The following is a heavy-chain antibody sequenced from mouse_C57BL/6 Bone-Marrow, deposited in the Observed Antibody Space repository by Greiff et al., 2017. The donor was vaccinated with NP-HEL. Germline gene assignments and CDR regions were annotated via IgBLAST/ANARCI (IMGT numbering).Heavy chain of an antibody. CDR1: GFTFSSYG. J-gene: IGHJ3*01. CDR2: ISSGGSYT. CDR3: ARPFDYWFAY. V-gene: IGHV5-6*01. D-gene: IGHD2-4*01. Sequence: EVQRVESGGDLVKPGGSLKLSCAASGFTFSSYGMSWVRQTPDKRLEWVATISSGGSYTYYPDSVKGRFTISRDNAKNTLYLQMSSLKAEDTAMYYCARPFDYWFAYWGQGTLVTVSA.